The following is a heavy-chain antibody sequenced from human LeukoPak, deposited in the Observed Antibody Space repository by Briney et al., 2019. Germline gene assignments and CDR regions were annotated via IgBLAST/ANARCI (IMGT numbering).Heavy chain of an antibody. CDR1: GFTFSDYY. J-gene: IGHJ4*02. CDR3: ARDIGGMTTDYYFDY. Sequence: GGSLRLSCAASGFTFSDYYMSWIRQAPGKGLEWVSHISSSNSIIYYADSMKGRFTISRDNAKNSLYLQMNSLRAEDTAVYYCARDIGGMTTDYYFDYWGQGTLVSVPS. CDR2: ISSSNSII. D-gene: IGHD4-11*01. V-gene: IGHV3-11*01.